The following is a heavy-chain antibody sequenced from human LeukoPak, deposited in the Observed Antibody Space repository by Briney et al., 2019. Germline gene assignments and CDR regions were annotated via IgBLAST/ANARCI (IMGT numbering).Heavy chain of an antibody. J-gene: IGHJ5*02. CDR2: INPNSGGT. Sequence: ASVKVSCKASGYSFTDKYMHWVRQAHGQGLEWMGWINPNSGGTNYAQKFQGRVTMTRDTSISTAYMELSRLRSDDTAVYYCASSTMVRGAWFDPWGQGTLVTVSS. D-gene: IGHD3-10*01. CDR3: ASSTMVRGAWFDP. V-gene: IGHV1-2*02. CDR1: GYSFTDKY.